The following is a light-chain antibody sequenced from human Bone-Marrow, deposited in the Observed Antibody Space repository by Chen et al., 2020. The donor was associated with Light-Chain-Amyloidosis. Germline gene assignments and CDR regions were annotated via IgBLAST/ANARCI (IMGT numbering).Light chain of an antibody. CDR3: QSADSSGTYEVI. J-gene: IGLJ2*01. CDR1: DLPTKY. V-gene: IGLV3-25*03. Sequence: SYELTQPPSVSVSPAQTARITCSGDDLPTKYAYWYQQKPGQAPVLVIHRDTERPSGIAERISGSSSGTTATLTISGVPAEDEADYHCQSADSSGTYEVIFGGGTKLTVL. CDR2: RDT.